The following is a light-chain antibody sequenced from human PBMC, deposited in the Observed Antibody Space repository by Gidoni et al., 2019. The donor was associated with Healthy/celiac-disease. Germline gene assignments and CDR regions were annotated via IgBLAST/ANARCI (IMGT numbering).Light chain of an antibody. J-gene: IGLJ2*01. CDR1: SSNIGSNT. Sequence: HSVLTQPPSASGTPGQRVTISCSGSSSNIGSNTVHWYQQLPGTAPKLLIYSNNQRPSGVPDRFSGSKSGTSASLAISGLQSEDEADYYCAAWDDSLNGVVFGGGTKLTVL. V-gene: IGLV1-44*01. CDR2: SNN. CDR3: AAWDDSLNGVV.